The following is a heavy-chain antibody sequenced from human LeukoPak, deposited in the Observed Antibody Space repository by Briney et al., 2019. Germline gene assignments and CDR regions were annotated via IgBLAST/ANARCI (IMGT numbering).Heavy chain of an antibody. V-gene: IGHV3-53*01. CDR1: GLTVSSNY. D-gene: IGHD5-12*01. Sequence: PGGALRLSCAASGLTVSSNYMTWVRQAPGKGGEWVSVLYGGGSTYYIDSVKRRFTISRHDSRNTLYLQMNSLRAEDTAVYYCAREWGSGYFSLDYWGQGTLVTVSS. J-gene: IGHJ4*02. CDR2: LYGGGST. CDR3: AREWGSGYFSLDY.